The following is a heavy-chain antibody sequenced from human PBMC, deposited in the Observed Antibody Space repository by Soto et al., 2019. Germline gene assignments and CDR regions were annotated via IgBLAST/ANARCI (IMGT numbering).Heavy chain of an antibody. CDR2: MFYRGSS. CDR1: GDSISSANYY. J-gene: IGHJ4*02. V-gene: IGHV4-61*01. D-gene: IGHD6-19*01. Sequence: QVQLQESGPELVKASENLSLTCTVSGDSISSANYYWSWLRQPPGKGLEWIGYMFYRGSSKYNPSLRRLVAISGETSMNQFSLKPPSVTAADTAVDFCAGMAVTNTGFDDWGQGALFTVS. CDR3: AGMAVTNTGFDD.